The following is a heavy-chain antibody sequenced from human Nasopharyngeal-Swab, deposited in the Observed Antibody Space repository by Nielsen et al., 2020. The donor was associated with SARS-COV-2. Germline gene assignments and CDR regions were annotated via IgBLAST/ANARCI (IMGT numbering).Heavy chain of an antibody. CDR1: GFTFSSYA. Sequence: GGSLRLSCAASGFTFSSYAMHWVRQAPGKGLECVAVISYDGSNKYYADSVKGRFTISRDNAKNSLYLQMNSLRAEDTAVYYCARDGFGESPYYYYYGMDVWGQGTTVTVSS. D-gene: IGHD3-10*01. J-gene: IGHJ6*02. CDR3: ARDGFGESPYYYYYGMDV. V-gene: IGHV3-30-3*01. CDR2: ISYDGSNK.